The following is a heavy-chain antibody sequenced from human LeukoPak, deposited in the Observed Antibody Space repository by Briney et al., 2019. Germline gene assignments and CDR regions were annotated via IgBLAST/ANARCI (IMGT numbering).Heavy chain of an antibody. J-gene: IGHJ4*02. Sequence: PSETLSLTCAVYGGSFSGYYWSWIRQPPGKGLEWIGEINHSGGTNYNPSLKSRVTISLDTSKNQFSLKLSSVTAADTAVYYCARGMGGRIVVVTGYSFDYWGQGTLVTVSS. V-gene: IGHV4-34*01. CDR1: GGSFSGYY. CDR2: INHSGGT. CDR3: ARGMGGRIVVVTGYSFDY. D-gene: IGHD3-22*01.